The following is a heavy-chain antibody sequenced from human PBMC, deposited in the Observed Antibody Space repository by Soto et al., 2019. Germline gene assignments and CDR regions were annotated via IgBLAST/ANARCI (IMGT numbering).Heavy chain of an antibody. CDR2: INAGNGNT. CDR3: ASSYYYDSSGYSSLYYYYGMDV. Sequence: QVQLVQSGAEVKKPGASVKFSCKASGYTFTSYAMHWVRQAPGQRLEWMGWINAGNGNTKYSQMFQGRVTITRDTSASTADMELSSLRSEDTAVYYCASSYYYDSSGYSSLYYYYGMDVWGQGTTVTVSS. D-gene: IGHD3-22*01. J-gene: IGHJ6*02. V-gene: IGHV1-3*01. CDR1: GYTFTSYA.